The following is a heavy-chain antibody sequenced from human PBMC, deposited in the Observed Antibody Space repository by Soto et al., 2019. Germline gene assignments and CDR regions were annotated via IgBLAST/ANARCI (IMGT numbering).Heavy chain of an antibody. D-gene: IGHD1-7*01. CDR1: GYTFTSYG. V-gene: IGHV1-18*01. CDR2: ISAYNCNT. CDR3: ARVPPKLELPWFDP. Sequence: ASVKVSCKASGYTFTSYGISWVRQAPGQGLEWMGWISAYNCNTNYAQKLQGRVTMTTDTSTSTAYMELRSLRSDDTAVYYCARVPPKLELPWFDPWGQGTLVTVSS. J-gene: IGHJ5*02.